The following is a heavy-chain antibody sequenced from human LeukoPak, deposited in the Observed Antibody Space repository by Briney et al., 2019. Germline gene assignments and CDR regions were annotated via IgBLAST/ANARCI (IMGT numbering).Heavy chain of an antibody. CDR3: VRDGEGVAVSVNFWFDP. CDR2: MNPINGNT. J-gene: IGHJ5*02. V-gene: IGHV1-8*01. D-gene: IGHD3-10*01. CDR1: GFTLTNYD. Sequence: ASETVSCTASGFTLTNYDINWVRQAPGQGLEWMGWMNPINGNTGYARKFQGRVTMIRDTSISTAYMELRSLTSEDTAIYYCVRDGEGVAVSVNFWFDPWGQGTLVTVSS.